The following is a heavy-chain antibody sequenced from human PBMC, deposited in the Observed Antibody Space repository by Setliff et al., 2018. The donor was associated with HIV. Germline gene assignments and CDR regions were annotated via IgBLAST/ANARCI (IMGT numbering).Heavy chain of an antibody. D-gene: IGHD2-2*01. CDR2: IKQDGSEK. CDR1: GFTFSTYW. V-gene: IGHV3-7*03. Sequence: GGSLRLSCAASGFTFSTYWMSWVRQAPGKGLEWVANIKQDGSEKYYVDSVKGRFTISRDNAKNSLYLQMNSLRAEDTAVYYCAKMDVVVIPAAIRYWGQGTLVTVSS. CDR3: AKMDVVVIPAAIRY. J-gene: IGHJ4*02.